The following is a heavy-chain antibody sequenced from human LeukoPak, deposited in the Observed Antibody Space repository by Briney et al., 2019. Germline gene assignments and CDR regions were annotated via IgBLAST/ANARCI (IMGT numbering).Heavy chain of an antibody. CDR3: ARTVATSSDAFDI. V-gene: IGHV3-23*01. D-gene: IGHD5-12*01. CDR2: ISGSGGST. CDR1: GFTFRSYA. J-gene: IGHJ3*02. Sequence: GGSLRLSCAASGFTFRSYAMSWVRQAPGKGLEWVSGISGSGGSTYYADSVKGRFTISRDNSKNTLYLQMNSLRAEDTAVYYCARTVATSSDAFDIWGQGTMVTVSS.